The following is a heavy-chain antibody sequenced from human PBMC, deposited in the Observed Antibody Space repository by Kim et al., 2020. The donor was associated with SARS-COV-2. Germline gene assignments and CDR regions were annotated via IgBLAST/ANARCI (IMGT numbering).Heavy chain of an antibody. D-gene: IGHD4-4*01. V-gene: IGHV4-39*01. CDR2: IYYSGST. CDR1: GGSISSSSYS. J-gene: IGHJ4*02. CDR3: ARGGPMTTVTTSSPMFDY. Sequence: SETLSLTCTVSGGSISSSSYSWGWIRPPPWTGLYWIGSIYYSGSTYYNPSLKSRVTISVDTSKNQFSLKLSSVTAADTAVYYCARGGPMTTVTTSSPMFDYWGQGTLVTVSS.